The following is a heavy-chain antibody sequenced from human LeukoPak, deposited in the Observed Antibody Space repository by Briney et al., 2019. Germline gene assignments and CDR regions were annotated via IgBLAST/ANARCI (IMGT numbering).Heavy chain of an antibody. CDR2: INPNSGGT. CDR3: AREVDDIVVVPAATTHYYYYYMDV. Sequence: GGSLRLSCAASGFTFSSYAISWVRQAPGQGLEWMGWINPNSGGTNYAQKFQGRVTMTRDTSISTAYMELSRLRSDDTAVYYCAREVDDIVVVPAATTHYYYYYMDVWGKGTTVTVSS. J-gene: IGHJ6*03. V-gene: IGHV1-2*02. D-gene: IGHD2-2*01. CDR1: GFTFSSYA.